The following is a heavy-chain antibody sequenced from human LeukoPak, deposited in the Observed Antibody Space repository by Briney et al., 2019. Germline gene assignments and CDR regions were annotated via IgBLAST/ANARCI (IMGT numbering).Heavy chain of an antibody. CDR3: ARTGSSWYRVDY. CDR1: GGSISSYY. J-gene: IGHJ4*02. CDR2: IYYSGST. Sequence: SETLSLTCTVSGGSISSYYWSWIRQPPGKGLEWIGYIYYSGSTNYNPSLKSRVTMSVDTSKNQFSLKLSSVTAADTAVYYCARTGSSWYRVDYWGQGTLVTVSS. D-gene: IGHD6-13*01. V-gene: IGHV4-59*08.